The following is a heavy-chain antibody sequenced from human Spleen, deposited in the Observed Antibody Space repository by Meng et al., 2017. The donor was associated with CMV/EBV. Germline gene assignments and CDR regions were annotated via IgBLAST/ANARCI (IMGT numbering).Heavy chain of an antibody. Sequence: SETLSLTCAVYGGSFSDYHWSWIRQPPGKGLEWIGEVNHSGGTNYNPSLKSRVTISVDTSKNQFSLKLSSVTAADTAVYYCARRGGRGYCSSTSCAYFDYWGQGTLVTVSS. CDR3: ARRGGRGYCSSTSCAYFDY. V-gene: IGHV4-34*01. CDR2: VNHSGGT. CDR1: GGSFSDYH. J-gene: IGHJ4*02. D-gene: IGHD2-2*01.